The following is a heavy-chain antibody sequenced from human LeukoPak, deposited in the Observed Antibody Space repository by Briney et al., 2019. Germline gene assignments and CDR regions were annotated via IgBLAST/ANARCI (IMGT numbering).Heavy chain of an antibody. CDR1: GYTFTSYG. J-gene: IGHJ4*02. CDR3: ARDQKVGATKVLDFDY. V-gene: IGHV1-18*01. D-gene: IGHD1-26*01. CDR2: ISAYNGNT. Sequence: ASVKVSCKASGYTFTSYGISWVRQAPGQGLEWMGWISAYNGNTNYAQKLQGRVTMTTDTSTSTAYMELRSLRSDDTAVYYCARDQKVGATKVLDFDYWGQGTLVTVFS.